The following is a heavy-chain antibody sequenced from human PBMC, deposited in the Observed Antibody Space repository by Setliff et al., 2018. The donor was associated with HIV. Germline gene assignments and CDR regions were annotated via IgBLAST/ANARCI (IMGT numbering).Heavy chain of an antibody. V-gene: IGHV4-38-2*01. D-gene: IGHD3-16*01. CDR3: ASPRSLLVWYDAFDI. J-gene: IGHJ3*02. Sequence: SETLSLTCAVSGYSISDCYYWGWSRQPPGKGPECIGSIHHSGSDHFTPSLKSRVAMSVDTTENQFSLTLSSVTAADTAVYYCASPRSLLVWYDAFDIWGQGTMVTVSS. CDR2: IHHSGSD. CDR1: GYSISDCYY.